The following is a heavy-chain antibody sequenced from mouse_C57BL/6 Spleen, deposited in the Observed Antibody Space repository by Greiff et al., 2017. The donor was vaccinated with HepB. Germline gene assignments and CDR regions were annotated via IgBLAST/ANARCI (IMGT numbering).Heavy chain of an antibody. Sequence: DVHLVESGPGLVKPSQSLSLTCSVTGYSITSGYYWNWIRQFPGNKLEWMGYISYDGSNNYNPSLKNRISITRDTSKNQFFLKLNSVTTEDTATYYCARDGELGLDFDYWGQGTTLTVSS. CDR1: GYSITSGYY. J-gene: IGHJ2*01. D-gene: IGHD4-1*01. CDR3: ARDGELGLDFDY. CDR2: ISYDGSN. V-gene: IGHV3-6*01.